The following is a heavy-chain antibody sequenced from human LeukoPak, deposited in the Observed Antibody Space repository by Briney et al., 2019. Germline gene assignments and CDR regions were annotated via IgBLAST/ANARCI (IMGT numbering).Heavy chain of an antibody. CDR1: GFTFSSYG. CDR3: AKGPPADDAVDQGNFDY. V-gene: IGHV3-33*06. Sequence: PRRSLRLSCAASGFTFSSYGMYWVRQAPGKGLEWVAAIWYDGSNKYYADSVKGRFTISRDNSKNTLYLQMNSLRVEDTAVYYCAKGPPADDAVDQGNFDYWGQGTLVTVFS. J-gene: IGHJ4*02. D-gene: IGHD6-19*01. CDR2: IWYDGSNK.